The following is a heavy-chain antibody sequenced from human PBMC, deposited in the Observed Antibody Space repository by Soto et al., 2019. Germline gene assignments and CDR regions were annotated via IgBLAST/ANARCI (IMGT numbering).Heavy chain of an antibody. Sequence: QVQLVQSGAEVKKPGASVKVSCKASGYTFTSYYMHWVRQAPGQGPEWMGIINPSGGSTTYAQKFQGRVTMTRDTSTSTVYMELSSLRSEDTAVYYCARGDIVAIFGMDVWGQGTTVTVSS. V-gene: IGHV1-46*01. CDR3: ARGDIVAIFGMDV. J-gene: IGHJ6*02. CDR1: GYTFTSYY. CDR2: INPSGGST. D-gene: IGHD5-12*01.